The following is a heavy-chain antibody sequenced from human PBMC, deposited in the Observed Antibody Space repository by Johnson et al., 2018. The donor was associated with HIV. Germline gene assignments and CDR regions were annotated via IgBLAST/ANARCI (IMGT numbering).Heavy chain of an antibody. CDR1: GFTFSSYG. V-gene: IGHV3-30*02. J-gene: IGHJ3*02. Sequence: QVQLVESGGGLVKPGGSLRLSCAASGFTFSSYGLHWVRQAPGKGLEWVAFIWDDGSNKYHADSVKGRFTISRDNSKNTLYLQMNSLRAEDTAVYYCAKDIVRSGGMDAFDIWGQGTMVTVSS. CDR2: IWDDGSNK. D-gene: IGHD2/OR15-2a*01. CDR3: AKDIVRSGGMDAFDI.